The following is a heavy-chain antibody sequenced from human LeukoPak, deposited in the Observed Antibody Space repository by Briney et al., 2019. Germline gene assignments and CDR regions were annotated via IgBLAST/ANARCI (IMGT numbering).Heavy chain of an antibody. J-gene: IGHJ5*02. V-gene: IGHV1-3*01. CDR1: GYTFTIYA. Sequence: RASVTVSCTASGYTFTIYAMHWVRQAPGQRLEWMGWINAGNGNTKYSQKFQGRVTITRDTSASTAYMELSSLRSEDTAVYYCARDPGVNWFDPWGQGTLVTVSS. CDR3: ARDPGVNWFDP. CDR2: INAGNGNT.